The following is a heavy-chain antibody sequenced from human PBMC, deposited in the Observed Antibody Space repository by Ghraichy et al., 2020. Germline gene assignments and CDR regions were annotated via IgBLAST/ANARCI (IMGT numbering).Heavy chain of an antibody. CDR1: GGSISSDY. D-gene: IGHD3-22*01. CDR3: ARFHAPDHYYDSSGYYYVGSFDY. Sequence: SETLSLTCTVSGGSISSDYWSWIRQPPGKGLEWIGYIYYSGSTNYNPSLKSRVTISVDTSKNQFSLRLSSVTAADTAVYYCARFHAPDHYYDSSGYYYVGSFDYWGQGTLVTVSS. V-gene: IGHV4-59*01. J-gene: IGHJ4*02. CDR2: IYYSGST.